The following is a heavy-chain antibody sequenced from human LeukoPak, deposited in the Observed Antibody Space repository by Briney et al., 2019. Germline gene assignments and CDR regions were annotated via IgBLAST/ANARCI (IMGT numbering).Heavy chain of an antibody. CDR1: GGSFXGYY. CDR2: INHSGST. V-gene: IGHV4-34*01. J-gene: IGHJ4*02. Sequence: PETLSLTCAVYGGSFXGYYWSWIRQPPGKGLEWIGEINHSGSTNYNPSLKSRVTISVDTSKNQFSLKLSSVTAADTAVYYCARGRRFDYWGQGTLVTVSS. CDR3: ARGRRFDY.